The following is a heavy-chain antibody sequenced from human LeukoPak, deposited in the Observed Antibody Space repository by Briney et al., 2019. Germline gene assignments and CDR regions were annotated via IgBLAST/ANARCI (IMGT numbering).Heavy chain of an antibody. CDR1: GYTFTGYY. CDR3: AREGGTGGSPLQFIPDY. D-gene: IGHD2-15*01. Sequence: ASVKVSCKASGYTFTGYYMHWVRQAPGQGLEWMGRFNPNSGGTNYAQKFQGRVTMTRDTSISTAYMELGRLRSDDTAVYYCAREGGTGGSPLQFIPDYWGQGTLVTVSS. J-gene: IGHJ4*02. CDR2: FNPNSGGT. V-gene: IGHV1-2*06.